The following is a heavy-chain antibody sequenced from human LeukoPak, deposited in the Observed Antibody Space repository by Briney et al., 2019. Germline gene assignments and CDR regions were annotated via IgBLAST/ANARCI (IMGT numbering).Heavy chain of an antibody. CDR1: GGSISGYY. D-gene: IGHD4-23*01. CDR3: ARDGGFGFYYGMDV. CDR2: INHSGST. J-gene: IGHJ6*02. Sequence: SETLSLTCTVSGGSISGYYWSWIRQPPGKGLEWMGEINHSGSTNYNPSLKSRVTISADTSKNQFSLKLNSVTAADTAVYYCARDGGFGFYYGMDVWGQGTTVTVSS. V-gene: IGHV4-34*01.